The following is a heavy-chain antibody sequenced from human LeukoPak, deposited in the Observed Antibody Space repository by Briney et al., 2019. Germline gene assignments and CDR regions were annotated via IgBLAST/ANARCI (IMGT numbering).Heavy chain of an antibody. CDR3: ARARSMGGIAVAGTRTRSTGFDP. V-gene: IGHV3-30*03. CDR1: GFTFSSYS. CDR2: ISYDGSNK. J-gene: IGHJ5*02. Sequence: GGSLRLSCAASGFTFSSYSMNWVRQAPGKGLEWVAVISYDGSNKYYADSVKGRFTISRDNSRNTLYLQMNSLRAEDTAVYYCARARSMGGIAVAGTRTRSTGFDPWGQGTLVTVSS. D-gene: IGHD6-19*01.